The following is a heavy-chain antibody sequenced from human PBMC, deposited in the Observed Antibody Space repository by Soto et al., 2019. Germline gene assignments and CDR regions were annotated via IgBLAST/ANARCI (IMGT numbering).Heavy chain of an antibody. CDR1: GFTFSSYA. J-gene: IGHJ6*02. CDR3: AKEGESTGTRGVYYGMDV. D-gene: IGHD1-1*01. CDR2: ISGSGGST. V-gene: IGHV3-23*01. Sequence: EVQLLESGGGLVQPGGSLRLSCAASGFTFSSYALSWVRQAPGKGLEWVSAISGSGGSTYYADSVKGRFTISRDNSKNTLYLQMNSLRAEDTAVYCCAKEGESTGTRGVYYGMDVWGQGTTVTVSS.